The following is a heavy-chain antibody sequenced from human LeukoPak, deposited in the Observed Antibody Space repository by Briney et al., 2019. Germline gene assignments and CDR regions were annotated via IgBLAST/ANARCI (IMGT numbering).Heavy chain of an antibody. CDR1: GYTFTGYY. D-gene: IGHD3-10*01. CDR2: MNPNSGNT. CDR3: ARGRVRWDYYGMDV. Sequence: ASVKVSRKASGYTFTGYYMHWVRQAPGQGLEWMGWMNPNSGNTGYAQKFQGRVTMTRNTSISTAYMELSSLRSEDTAVYYCARGRVRWDYYGMDVWGQGTTVTVSS. J-gene: IGHJ6*02. V-gene: IGHV1-8*02.